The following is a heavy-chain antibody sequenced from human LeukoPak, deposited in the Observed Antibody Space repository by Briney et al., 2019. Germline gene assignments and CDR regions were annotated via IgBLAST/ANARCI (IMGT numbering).Heavy chain of an antibody. J-gene: IGHJ3*02. V-gene: IGHV5-51*01. CDR3: ASPRLVIAVAGGLVAFDI. CDR1: GYSITSYW. Sequence: GGSLKISCKGSGYSITSYWIGWVRRMAGKGLEWMGIIYPGDSNTRYTPSFQGQVTISADKSISTAYLQWSSLKGSETAMYYCASPRLVIAVAGGLVAFDIWGQGTMVTVSS. D-gene: IGHD6-19*01. CDR2: IYPGDSNT.